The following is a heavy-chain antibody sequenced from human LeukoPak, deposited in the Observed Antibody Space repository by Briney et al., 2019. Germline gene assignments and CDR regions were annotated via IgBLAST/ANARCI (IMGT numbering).Heavy chain of an antibody. CDR3: ERQLYTSMSPFDY. Sequence: SETLSLTCTVSGGSIGTSYWSWIRQSPGKGLEWIGYVSYSGNTNYNPSLKSRVTVSVDSSKNQFSLKLSSVTAADTAVYYCERQLYTSMSPFDYWGQGTLVTVSS. J-gene: IGHJ4*02. V-gene: IGHV4-59*08. CDR2: VSYSGNT. CDR1: GGSIGTSY. D-gene: IGHD5-18*01.